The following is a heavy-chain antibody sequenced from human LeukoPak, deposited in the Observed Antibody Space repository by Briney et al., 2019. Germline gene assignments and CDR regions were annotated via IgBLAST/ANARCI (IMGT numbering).Heavy chain of an antibody. CDR1: GGSISSSSYY. V-gene: IGHV4-39*07. CDR2: IYYSGST. D-gene: IGHD6-19*01. J-gene: IGHJ5*02. CDR3: ARVGHSSGWYSWFDP. Sequence: SETLSLTCTVSGGSISSSSYYWGWIRQPPGRGLEWIGSIYYSGSTYYNPSLKSRFTISVDTSKNQFSLKLSSVTAADTAVYYCARVGHSSGWYSWFDPWGQGTLVTVSS.